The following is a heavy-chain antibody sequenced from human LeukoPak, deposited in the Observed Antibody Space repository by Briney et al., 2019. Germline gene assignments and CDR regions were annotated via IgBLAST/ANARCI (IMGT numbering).Heavy chain of an antibody. V-gene: IGHV3-30*03. CDR2: VSFERNDK. D-gene: IGHD1-26*01. Sequence: GGSLRLSCAASGFNFRSFGFHWVRQAPGKGLAWLAIVSFERNDKYYADSVKGRFTISGDESKNTLYLQMNSLRSEDTAVYYCARDPLRRGTSYLDNWGQGTLVTVAS. CDR3: ARDPLRRGTSYLDN. CDR1: GFNFRSFG. J-gene: IGHJ4*02.